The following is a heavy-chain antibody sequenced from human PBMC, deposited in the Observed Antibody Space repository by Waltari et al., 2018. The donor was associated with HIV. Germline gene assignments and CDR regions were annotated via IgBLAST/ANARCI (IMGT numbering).Heavy chain of an antibody. CDR3: ARDDYGMDV. J-gene: IGHJ6*02. V-gene: IGHV3-48*04. CDR2: ISSSSSTI. CDR1: GFTFSSYS. Sequence: EVQLVESGGGLVQPGGSLRLYCAASGFTFSSYSMNWVRQAPGKGLELVSYISSSSSTIYYADSVKGRFTISRDNAKNSLYLQMNSLRAEDTAVYYCARDDYGMDVWGQGTTVTVSS.